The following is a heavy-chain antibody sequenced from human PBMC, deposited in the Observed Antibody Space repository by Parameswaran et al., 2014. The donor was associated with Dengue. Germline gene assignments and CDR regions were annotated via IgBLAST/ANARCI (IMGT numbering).Heavy chain of an antibody. V-gene: IGHV3-23*01. D-gene: IGHD2-2*01. J-gene: IGHJ3*02. Sequence: RWIRQPPGKGLEWVSAISGSGGSTYYADSVKGRFTISRDNSKNTLYLQMNSLRAEDTAVYYCAKCGVPAARRSRVTGDDAFDIWGQGTMVTVSS. CDR3: AKCGVPAARRSRVTGDDAFDI. CDR2: ISGSGGST.